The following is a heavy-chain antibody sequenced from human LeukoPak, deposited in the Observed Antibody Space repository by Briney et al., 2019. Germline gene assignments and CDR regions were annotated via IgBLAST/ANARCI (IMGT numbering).Heavy chain of an antibody. J-gene: IGHJ4*02. D-gene: IGHD4-17*01. Sequence: PPETLSLTCTVSGGSISSSNYYWGWIRQPPGKGLEWIGSMFYSESTYYNPSLRSRVTISVDTSKNQFSLKLSSVTAADTAVYFCARSLEGDDYGDSDWGQGTLVTVSS. CDR2: MFYSEST. CDR3: ARSLEGDDYGDSD. CDR1: GGSISSSNYY. V-gene: IGHV4-39*07.